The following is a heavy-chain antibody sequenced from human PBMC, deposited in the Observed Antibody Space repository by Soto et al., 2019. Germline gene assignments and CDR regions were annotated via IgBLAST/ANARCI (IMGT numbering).Heavy chain of an antibody. J-gene: IGHJ6*03. CDR1: ECTIISYC. CDR3: ARGVQLADYIYDCSTVLAF. CDR2: RKQDGSEK. V-gene: IGHV3-7*03. D-gene: IGHD3-3*01. Sequence: PHSHPKAAAECTIISYCMSWVRQTPGKGLEWVANRKQDGSEKYYVDSLRGQFTTSRDNAKTSLYLKMNTLRAEDTAVYYCARGVQLADYIYDCSTVLAFWGKG.